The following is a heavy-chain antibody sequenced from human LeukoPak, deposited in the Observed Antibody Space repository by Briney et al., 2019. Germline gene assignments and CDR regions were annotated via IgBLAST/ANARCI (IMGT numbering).Heavy chain of an antibody. Sequence: ASVKVSCKASGYTFTGYYMHWVRQAPGQGLEWMGWINPNSGGTNYAQKFRGRVTMTRDTSISTAYMELSRLRSDDTAVYYCARDSYYYDSSGYNDYWGQGTLVTVSS. V-gene: IGHV1-2*02. D-gene: IGHD3-22*01. J-gene: IGHJ4*02. CDR3: ARDSYYYDSSGYNDY. CDR2: INPNSGGT. CDR1: GYTFTGYY.